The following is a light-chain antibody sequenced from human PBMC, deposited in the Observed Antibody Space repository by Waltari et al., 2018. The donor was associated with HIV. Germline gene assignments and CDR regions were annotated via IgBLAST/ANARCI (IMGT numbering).Light chain of an antibody. CDR2: WAS. J-gene: IGKJ2*01. CDR1: QTVLYSSNNKNY. V-gene: IGKV4-1*01. Sequence: DIVMTQSPDSLAVSLGERATINCKSSQTVLYSSNNKNYLAWYQQKPGQPPKLLFYWASTRESGVPDRFSGSGSGTDFTLTISSLQAEDVAVYYCQQYYESPQVTFGQGTKLEI. CDR3: QQYYESPQVT.